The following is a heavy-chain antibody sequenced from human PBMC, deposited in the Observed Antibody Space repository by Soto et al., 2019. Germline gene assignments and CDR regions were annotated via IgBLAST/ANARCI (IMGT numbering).Heavy chain of an antibody. CDR2: IRSKAYGGTT. CDR3: TRDGLQDIVVVVAADPYYYYYGMDV. D-gene: IGHD2-15*01. V-gene: IGHV3-49*04. CDR1: GFTFGDYA. Sequence: GVSLRLSCTASGFTFGDYAMSWVRQAPGKGLEWVGFIRSKAYGGTTEYAASVKGRFTISRDDSKSIAYLQMNSLKTEDTAVYYCTRDGLQDIVVVVAADPYYYYYGMDVWGQGTTVTVSS. J-gene: IGHJ6*02.